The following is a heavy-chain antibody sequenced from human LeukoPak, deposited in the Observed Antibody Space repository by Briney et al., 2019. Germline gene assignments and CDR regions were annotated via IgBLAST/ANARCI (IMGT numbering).Heavy chain of an antibody. CDR3: ARQMTPHGNFDY. D-gene: IGHD1-26*01. CDR1: GFTLSNYA. CDR2: IGTAGDT. V-gene: IGHV3-13*01. Sequence: GGSLRLSCAASGFTLSNYAMHWVRQVTGKGLEWVSAIGTAGDTFYPGSVKGRFTISRENAKNSFYLQMNSLRADDTAVYYCARQMTPHGNFDYWGQGTLVTVSS. J-gene: IGHJ4*02.